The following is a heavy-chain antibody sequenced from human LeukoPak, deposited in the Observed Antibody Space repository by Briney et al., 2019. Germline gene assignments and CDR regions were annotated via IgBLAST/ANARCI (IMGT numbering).Heavy chain of an antibody. CDR2: IYYRGST. CDR3: ASLVVTAIIFDY. Sequence: PSETLSLTCTVSGGSISSTIYYWGWIRQPPGKGLEWIGSIYYRGSTNYNPSLKSRVTISVDTSKNQFSLKLSSVTAADTAVYYCASLVVTAIIFDYWGQGTLVTVSS. CDR1: GGSISSTIYY. V-gene: IGHV4-39*07. J-gene: IGHJ4*02. D-gene: IGHD2-21*02.